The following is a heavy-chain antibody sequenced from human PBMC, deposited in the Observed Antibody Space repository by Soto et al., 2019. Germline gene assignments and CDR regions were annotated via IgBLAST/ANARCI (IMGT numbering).Heavy chain of an antibody. CDR3: ARARCSGGSCYSGTFDY. Sequence: PGGSLRLSCAASGFTFSDYYMSWIRQAPGKGLEWVSYISSSSSYTNYADSVKGRFTISRDNAKNSLYLQMNSLRAEDTAVYYCARARCSGGSCYSGTFDYWGQGTLVTVSS. CDR2: ISSSSSYT. CDR1: GFTFSDYY. J-gene: IGHJ4*02. V-gene: IGHV3-11*06. D-gene: IGHD2-15*01.